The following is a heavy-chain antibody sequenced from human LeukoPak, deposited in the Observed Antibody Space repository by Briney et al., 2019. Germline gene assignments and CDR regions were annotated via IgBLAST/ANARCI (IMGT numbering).Heavy chain of an antibody. CDR2: INQDGSQK. D-gene: IGHD3-9*01. J-gene: IGHJ4*02. CDR1: GFTFSTYW. V-gene: IGHV3-7*01. CDR3: ARDILTGYYSPYFDY. Sequence: GGSLRLSCGASGFTFSTYWMSWVRQAPGKGLEWVASINQDGSQKYYVDSVKGRFTISRDNAKNSLYLQMNSLRAEDTAVYYCARDILTGYYSPYFDYWGQGTLVTVSS.